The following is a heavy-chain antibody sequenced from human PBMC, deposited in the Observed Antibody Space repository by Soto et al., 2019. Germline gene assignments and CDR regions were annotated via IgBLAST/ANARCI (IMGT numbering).Heavy chain of an antibody. CDR1: GASISGYY. D-gene: IGHD1-1*01. V-gene: IGHV4-4*07. CDR3: VRDGTKTLRDWFDP. Sequence: SETLSLTCTVSGASISGYYWSWIRKSAGKGLEWIGRIYATGTTDYNPSLKSRVMMSVDTSKKQFSLRLRSVTAADTAVYYCVRDGTKTLRDWFDPWGRGISVTVSS. J-gene: IGHJ5*02. CDR2: IYATGTT.